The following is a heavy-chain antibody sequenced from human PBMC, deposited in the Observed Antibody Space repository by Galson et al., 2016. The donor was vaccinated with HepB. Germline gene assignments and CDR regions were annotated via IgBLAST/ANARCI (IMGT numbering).Heavy chain of an antibody. J-gene: IGHJ4*02. CDR2: INHNERT. Sequence: LSLTCAVYGGSVRGYYWTWIRHSPGKGPEWIGEINHNERTNYNPSLKSRVTLSVDTSKNQFFLSLSTVTAADTAIYYCARGRVAIYGVVKREASGNCFDYWGQGIPVT. D-gene: IGHD3-3*01. CDR1: GGSVRGYY. CDR3: ARGRVAIYGVVKREASGNCFDY. V-gene: IGHV4-34*01.